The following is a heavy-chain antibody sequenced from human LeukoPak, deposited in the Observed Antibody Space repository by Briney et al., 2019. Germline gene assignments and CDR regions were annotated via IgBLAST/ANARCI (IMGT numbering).Heavy chain of an antibody. D-gene: IGHD4-11*01. CDR2: ISSSSSYI. CDR3: ASNPHRVWDSNFDY. CDR1: GFTFSSYA. V-gene: IGHV3-21*01. J-gene: IGHJ4*02. Sequence: GGSLRLSCAASGFTFSSYAMSWVRQAPGKGLEWVSSISSSSSYIYYADSVKGRFTISRDNAKNSLYLQMNSLRAEDTAVYYCASNPHRVWDSNFDYWGQGTLVTVSS.